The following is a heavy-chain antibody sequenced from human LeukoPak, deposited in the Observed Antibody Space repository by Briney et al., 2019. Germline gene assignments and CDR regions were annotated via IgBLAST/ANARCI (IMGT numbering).Heavy chain of an antibody. CDR3: ARDGSDGEVVAATVDY. Sequence: PGGSLRLSCAASGFTFSSYWMSWVRQAPGKGLEWVANIKQDGSEKYYVDSVKGRFTISRDNSKNTLYLQMNSLRAEDTAVYYCARDGSDGEVVAATVDYWGQGTLVTVSS. CDR1: GFTFSSYW. J-gene: IGHJ4*02. V-gene: IGHV3-7*01. CDR2: IKQDGSEK. D-gene: IGHD2-15*01.